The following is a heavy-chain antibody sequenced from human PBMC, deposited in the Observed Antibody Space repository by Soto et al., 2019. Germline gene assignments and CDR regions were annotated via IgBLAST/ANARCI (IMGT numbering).Heavy chain of an antibody. CDR3: ASPKIAFYNWFDP. D-gene: IGHD3-3*02. Sequence: ETLSLTCTVSGGSISSSSYYWGWIRQPPGKGLEWIGSIYYSGSTYYNPSLKSRVTISVDTSKNQFSLKLSSVTAADTAVYYCASPKIAFYNWFDPWGQGTLVTVSS. CDR1: GGSISSSSYY. V-gene: IGHV4-39*01. CDR2: IYYSGST. J-gene: IGHJ5*02.